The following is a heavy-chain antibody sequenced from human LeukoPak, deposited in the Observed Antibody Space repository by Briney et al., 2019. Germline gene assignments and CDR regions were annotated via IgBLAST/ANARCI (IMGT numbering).Heavy chain of an antibody. D-gene: IGHD3-22*01. V-gene: IGHV3-21*01. Sequence: GGSLRLSCAASGFTFSSYSMNWARQAPGKGLEWVSSISSSSSYIYYADSVKGRFTISRDNAKNSLYLQMNRLRAEDTAVYYCARDFRPHYYDSSGYSIDWGQGTLVTVSS. J-gene: IGHJ4*02. CDR1: GFTFSSYS. CDR3: ARDFRPHYYDSSGYSID. CDR2: ISSSSSYI.